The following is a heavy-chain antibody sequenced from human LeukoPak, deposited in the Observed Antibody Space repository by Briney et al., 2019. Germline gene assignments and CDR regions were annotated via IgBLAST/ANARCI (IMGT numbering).Heavy chain of an antibody. D-gene: IGHD1-26*01. CDR1: GFTFSNAW. J-gene: IGHJ4*02. CDR2: IDSGGST. Sequence: GSLRLSCAASGFTFSNAWMSWIRQPAGKGLEWIGRIDSGGSTNYNPSLKGRVKIRVDTSKNLLSVKMTSVTAADTAIYYCAGGPSSLELLKNWGQGTLVTVSS. CDR3: AGGPSSLELLKN. V-gene: IGHV4-4*07.